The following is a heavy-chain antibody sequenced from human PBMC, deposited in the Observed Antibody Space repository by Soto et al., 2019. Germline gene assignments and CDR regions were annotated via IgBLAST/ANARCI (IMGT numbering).Heavy chain of an antibody. V-gene: IGHV2-26*01. J-gene: IGHJ5*02. CDR1: GLSITDSEMG. CDR2: IDSSGKR. Sequence: QVTLKESVPVLVKPTETLTLRCTVSGLSITDSEMGVSWIRQPPGQPLEWLAHIDSSGKRAYRTFLKSILAISKDTSKSQIVLTMTNMDPADTATYYCARRHLAVAVSPWFDPWGQGIPVTVSS. CDR3: ARRHLAVAVSPWFDP. D-gene: IGHD6-19*01.